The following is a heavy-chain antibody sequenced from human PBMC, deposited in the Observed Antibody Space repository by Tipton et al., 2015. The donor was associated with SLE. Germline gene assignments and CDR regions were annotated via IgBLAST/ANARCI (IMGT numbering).Heavy chain of an antibody. V-gene: IGHV4-59*08. CDR2: VYYSGST. Sequence: TLSLTCTVSGGSISPYYWSWVRQPPGKGLEWIGYVYYSGSTMYNSSLRSRVTMAVDTSKNQFSLRMTSVTAADTAAYYCARTRDYDFWGHRLPEAFDIWGQGTKVTVSS. J-gene: IGHJ3*02. D-gene: IGHD3-3*01. CDR1: GGSISPYY. CDR3: ARTRDYDFWGHRLPEAFDI.